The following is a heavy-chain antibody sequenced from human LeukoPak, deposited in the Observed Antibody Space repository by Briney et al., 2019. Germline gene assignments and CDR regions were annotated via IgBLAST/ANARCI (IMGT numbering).Heavy chain of an antibody. CDR3: ARGSTDSSGYYLKVRTFDY. D-gene: IGHD3-22*01. J-gene: IGHJ4*02. CDR2: TNHSGST. V-gene: IGHV4-34*01. CDR1: GGSFSGYY. Sequence: SETLSLTCAVYGGSFSGYYWSWIRQPPGKGLEWIGETNHSGSTNYNPSLKSRVTISVDTSKNQFSLKLSSVTAADTAVYYCARGSTDSSGYYLKVRTFDYWGQGTLVTVSS.